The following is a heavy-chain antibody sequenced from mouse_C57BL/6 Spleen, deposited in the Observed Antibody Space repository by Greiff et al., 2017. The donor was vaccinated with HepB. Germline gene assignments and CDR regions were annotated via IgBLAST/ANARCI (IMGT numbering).Heavy chain of an antibody. J-gene: IGHJ2*01. D-gene: IGHD2-3*01. CDR3: ARRYDGRDY. V-gene: IGHV1-26*01. CDR1: GYTFTDYY. Sequence: EVQLQQSGPELVKPGASVKISCKASGYTFTDYYMNWVKQSHGKSLEWIGDINPNNGGTSYHQKFKGKATLIVDKSSSTAYMELRSLTSEDSAVHYCARRYDGRDYWGQGTTLTVSS. CDR2: INPNNGGT.